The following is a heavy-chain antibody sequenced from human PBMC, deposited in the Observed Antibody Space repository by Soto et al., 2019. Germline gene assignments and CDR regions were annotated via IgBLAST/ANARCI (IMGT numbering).Heavy chain of an antibody. D-gene: IGHD2-2*01. CDR2: IYYSGNT. CDR3: ARGSGYCSRTSCYAGWLDP. J-gene: IGHJ5*02. Sequence: QVQLQESSPGLVKPSETLSLTCTVSGGSISSYYWSWIRQPPGKRLEWIGYIYYSGNTNYNPSLKSRVTISVDTSKNQFSLKLSSVTAADTAVYYCARGSGYCSRTSCYAGWLDPWGQGTLVTVSS. V-gene: IGHV4-59*01. CDR1: GGSISSYY.